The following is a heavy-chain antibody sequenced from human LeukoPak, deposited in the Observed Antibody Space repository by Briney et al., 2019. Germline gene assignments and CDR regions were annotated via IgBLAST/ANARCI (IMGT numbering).Heavy chain of an antibody. J-gene: IGHJ3*02. CDR2: ISGSGGST. Sequence: GGSLRLSCAASGFTFSSYAMSWVRQAPGKGLEWVSAISGSGGSTYYADSVKGRFTISRDNSKNTLYLQMNSLRAEDTAVYYCAKDGPSYYYDSSGYYYPDAAFDIWGQGTMVTVSS. D-gene: IGHD3-22*01. CDR3: AKDGPSYYYDSSGYYYPDAAFDI. CDR1: GFTFSSYA. V-gene: IGHV3-23*01.